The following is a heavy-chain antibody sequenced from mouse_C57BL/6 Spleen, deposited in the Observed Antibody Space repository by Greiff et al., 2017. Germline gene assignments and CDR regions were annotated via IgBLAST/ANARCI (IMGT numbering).Heavy chain of an antibody. CDR2: IYPGDGDT. CDR1: GYAFSSSW. J-gene: IGHJ4*01. V-gene: IGHV1-82*01. CDR3: ARTWGAMDY. Sequence: VMLVESGPELVKPGASVKISCKASGYAFSSSWLNWVKQRPGKGLEWIGRIYPGDGDTNYNGKFKGKATLTADKSSSTAYMQLSSLTSEDSAVYFCARTWGAMDYWGQGTSVTVSS.